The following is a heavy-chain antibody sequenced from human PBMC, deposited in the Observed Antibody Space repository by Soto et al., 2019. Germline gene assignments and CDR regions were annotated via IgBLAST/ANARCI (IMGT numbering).Heavy chain of an antibody. CDR2: MYYSGSG. CDR3: WREYPVHSGKFDY. Sequence: SETLSLTCTVSGASISSYYWSWIRQPPGKGLEWIGYMYYSGSGNYNPSLRSRVTISVDTSKNQFSLNLKSVTAADTAVYYCWREYPVHSGKFDYWGRGFLVTVAS. V-gene: IGHV4-59*01. D-gene: IGHD1-26*01. J-gene: IGHJ4*02. CDR1: GASISSYY.